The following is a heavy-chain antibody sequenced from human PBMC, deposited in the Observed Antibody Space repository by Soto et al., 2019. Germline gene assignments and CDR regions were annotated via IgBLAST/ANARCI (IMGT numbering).Heavy chain of an antibody. V-gene: IGHV3-30*18. Sequence: GGSLRLSCAASGFTFSSYGMHWVRQAPGKGLEWVAVISYDGSNKYYADSVKGRFTISRDNSKNTLYLQMNSLRAEDTAVYYCAKDLGDIVVVPAATLFDYWGQGTLVTVSS. D-gene: IGHD2-2*01. CDR3: AKDLGDIVVVPAATLFDY. J-gene: IGHJ4*02. CDR2: ISYDGSNK. CDR1: GFTFSSYG.